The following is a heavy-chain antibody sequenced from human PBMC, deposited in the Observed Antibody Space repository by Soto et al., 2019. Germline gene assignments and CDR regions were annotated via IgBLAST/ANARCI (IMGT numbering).Heavy chain of an antibody. CDR2: ISAYNGNT. D-gene: IGHD2-15*01. V-gene: IGHV1-18*01. J-gene: IGHJ6*02. CDR1: GYTFTSYG. CDR3: ARGGGPGLVVVAATFRGMDV. Sequence: ASVKVSCKASGYTFTSYGISWVRQAPGQGLEWMGWISAYNGNTNYAQKLQGRVTMTTDTSTSTAYMELRSLRSDDTAVYYCARGGGPGLVVVAATFRGMDVWGQGTTVTVSS.